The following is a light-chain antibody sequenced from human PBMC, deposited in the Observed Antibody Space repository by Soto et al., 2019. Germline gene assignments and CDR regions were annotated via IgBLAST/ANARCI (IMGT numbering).Light chain of an antibody. V-gene: IGKV1-39*01. CDR2: AAS. J-gene: IGKJ1*01. CDR3: QQSYNNPKT. Sequence: IQMTQSPSSLSASVGDRVTITCRASQSIANYLNWYQQKPGKAPKLLIYAASTLESGVPSRFSGSGSETDFTLTISSLQPEDFATYYCQQSYNNPKTFGQGTKVDIK. CDR1: QSIANY.